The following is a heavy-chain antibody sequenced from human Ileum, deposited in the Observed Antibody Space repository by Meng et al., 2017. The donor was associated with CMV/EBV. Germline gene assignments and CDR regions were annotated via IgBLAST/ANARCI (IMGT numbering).Heavy chain of an antibody. D-gene: IGHD3-3*01. J-gene: IGHJ4*02. CDR3: ARGDIWNNYYSGTIDD. V-gene: IGHV3-43D*03. Sequence: GESLHISCVASGLTLGDYAMHWVRQTPGKGLEWVSLISWDGGSSYYADSVKGRFTISRDNNKNSLYLQMNSLRIEDTAFYYCARGDIWNNYYSGTIDDWGQGTLVTVSS. CDR2: ISWDGGSS. CDR1: GLTLGDYA.